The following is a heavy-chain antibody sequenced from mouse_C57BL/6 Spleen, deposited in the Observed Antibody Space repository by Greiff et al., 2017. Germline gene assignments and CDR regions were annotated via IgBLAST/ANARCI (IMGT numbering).Heavy chain of an antibody. V-gene: IGHV1-64*01. CDR3: ARDGGKLLDY. J-gene: IGHJ2*01. Sequence: VQLQQSGAELVKPGASVKLSCKASGYTFTSYWMHWVKQRPGQGLEWIGMIHPNSGSTNYNEKFKSKATLTVDKSSSTAYMQLSSLTSEDSAVYYCARDGGKLLDYWGQGTTLTVSS. D-gene: IGHD2-3*01. CDR1: GYTFTSYW. CDR2: IHPNSGST.